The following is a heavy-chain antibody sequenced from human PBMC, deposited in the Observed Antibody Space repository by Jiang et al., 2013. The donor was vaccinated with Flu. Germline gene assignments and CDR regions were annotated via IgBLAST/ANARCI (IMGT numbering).Heavy chain of an antibody. V-gene: IGHV1-3*01. D-gene: IGHD5-12*01. CDR3: TRSLPYNADRIGGYDV. CDR1: GYSFTRFA. Sequence: SGAEVKQPGASVRVSCKASGYSFTRFAIHWVRQAPGQRLEWMGWISGGNDYTEYSQRLQPRVTITRDTTASTAYMELSSLRSEDTAVYYCTRSLPYNADRIGGYDVWGQGTTVTVSS. CDR2: ISGGNDYT. J-gene: IGHJ6*02.